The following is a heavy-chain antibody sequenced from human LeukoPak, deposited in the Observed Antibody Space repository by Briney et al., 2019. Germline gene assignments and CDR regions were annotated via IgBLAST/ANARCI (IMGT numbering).Heavy chain of an antibody. V-gene: IGHV3-7*01. CDR1: GFIFSNSW. D-gene: IGHD1-1*01. CDR3: ARGRGTPDY. CDR2: INEDGRDK. Sequence: GGSLRLSCAASGFIFSNSWITWVRQAPGKGLEWVANINEDGRDKYYVDSVKSRFTISRYNAGNSLFLQMDRLRAEDTGVYYCARGRGTPDYWGQGTVVSVSS. J-gene: IGHJ4*02.